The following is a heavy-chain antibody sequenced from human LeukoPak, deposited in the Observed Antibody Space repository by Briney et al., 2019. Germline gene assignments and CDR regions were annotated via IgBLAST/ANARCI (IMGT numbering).Heavy chain of an antibody. CDR1: GGSISSSSYY. CDR3: ARDLRWDPFDY. D-gene: IGHD4-23*01. Sequence: SETLSLTCTVSGGSISSSSYYWGWIRQPPGKRLEWIASIYYSGSPYKNPSLRSRVTISVDTSKNQFSLNLWSVTAADTAVYYCARDLRWDPFDYWGQGTLVTVSS. CDR2: IYYSGSP. V-gene: IGHV4-39*07. J-gene: IGHJ4*02.